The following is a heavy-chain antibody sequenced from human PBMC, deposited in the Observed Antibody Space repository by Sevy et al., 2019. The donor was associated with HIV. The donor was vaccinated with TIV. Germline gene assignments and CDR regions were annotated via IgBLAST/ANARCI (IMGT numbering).Heavy chain of an antibody. CDR3: ATSGQWLSDYGMDV. CDR1: GYTLTELS. CDR2: FDPEDGET. V-gene: IGHV1-24*01. D-gene: IGHD6-19*01. Sequence: ASVKVSCKVSGYTLTELSMHWVRQAPGKGLEWMGGFDPEDGETIYSQKFQGRVTMTEDTSTDTAYMELSSLRSEDTAVYFCATSGQWLSDYGMDVWGQGTTVTVSS. J-gene: IGHJ6*02.